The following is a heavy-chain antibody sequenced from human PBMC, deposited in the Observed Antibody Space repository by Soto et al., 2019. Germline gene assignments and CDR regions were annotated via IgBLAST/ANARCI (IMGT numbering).Heavy chain of an antibody. V-gene: IGHV3-74*01. CDR3: ASNCAYAERCYWYGIGV. Sequence: EVQLVESGGGLALPGGSLRLSCAASGFTFSRYWMHWVRQAPGKGLVWVSRISSYGSDTHYADSVKGRFTISRDNAKNPLYLQMNNLRAGDTAVYYCASNCAYAERCYWYGIGVWGQGTTVTVSS. CDR1: GFTFSRYW. D-gene: IGHD1-1*01. J-gene: IGHJ6*02. CDR2: ISSYGSDT.